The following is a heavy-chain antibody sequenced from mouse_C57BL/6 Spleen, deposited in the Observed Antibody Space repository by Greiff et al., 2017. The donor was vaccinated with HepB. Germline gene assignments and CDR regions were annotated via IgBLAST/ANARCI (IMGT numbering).Heavy chain of an antibody. Sequence: QVQLKQSGAELVRPGTSVKVSCKASGYAFTNYLIEWVKQRPGQGLEWIGVINPGSGGTNYNEKFKGKATLTADKSSSTAYMQLSGLTSEDSAVYFCAGGAEGFAYWGQGTLVTVSA. CDR1: GYAFTNYL. J-gene: IGHJ3*01. V-gene: IGHV1-54*01. CDR2: INPGSGGT. CDR3: AGGAEGFAY.